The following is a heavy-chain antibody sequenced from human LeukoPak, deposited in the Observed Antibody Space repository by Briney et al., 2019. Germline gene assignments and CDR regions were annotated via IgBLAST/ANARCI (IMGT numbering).Heavy chain of an antibody. D-gene: IGHD1-26*01. CDR2: IYYSGST. CDR3: ARGWELPNFDY. CDR1: GGSISSYY. V-gene: IGHV4-39*07. J-gene: IGHJ4*02. Sequence: SETLSLTCTVSGGSISSYYWGWIRQPPGKGLEWIGSIYYSGSTYYNPSLKSRVTISVDTSKNQFSLKLSSVTAADTAVYYCARGWELPNFDYWGQGTLVTVSS.